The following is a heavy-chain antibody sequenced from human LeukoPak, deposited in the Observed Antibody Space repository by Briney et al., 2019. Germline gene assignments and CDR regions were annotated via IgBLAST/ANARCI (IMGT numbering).Heavy chain of an antibody. CDR3: ARGGPLDIVVVPAALNYYYYYMDV. CDR1: GGSFSGYY. V-gene: IGHV4-34*01. D-gene: IGHD2-2*03. CDR2: INHSGST. J-gene: IGHJ6*03. Sequence: PSGTLSLTCAVYGGSFSGYYWSWIRQPPGKGLEWIGEINHSGSTNYNPSLKSRVTISVDTSKNQFSLKLSSVTAADMAVYYCARGGPLDIVVVPAALNYYYYYMDVWAKGPRSPSP.